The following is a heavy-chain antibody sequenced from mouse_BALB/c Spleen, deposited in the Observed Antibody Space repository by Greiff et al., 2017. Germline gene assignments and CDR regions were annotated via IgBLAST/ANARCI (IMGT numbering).Heavy chain of an antibody. CDR2: IDPANGNT. D-gene: IGHD2-2*01. Sequence: EVKLLESGAELVKPGASVKLSCTASGFNIKDTYMHWVKQRPEQGLEWIGRIDPANGNTKYDPKFQGKATITADTSSNTAYLQLSSLTSEDTAVYYCARVWLNYYAMDYWGQGTSVTVSS. V-gene: IGHV14-3*02. J-gene: IGHJ4*01. CDR1: GFNIKDTY. CDR3: ARVWLNYYAMDY.